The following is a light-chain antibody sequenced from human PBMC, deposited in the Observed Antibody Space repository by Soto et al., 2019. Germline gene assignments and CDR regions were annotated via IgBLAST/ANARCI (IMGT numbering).Light chain of an antibody. CDR1: QSVSIS. J-gene: IGKJ5*01. V-gene: IGKV3-15*01. Sequence: EIVMTQSPATLSVSQGDRATLSCRASQSVSISLAWYQQKPGQAPRLLIYGAFTRATGIPARFSGSGSGTEFTLTISSLQSEDFAVYYCQQYYDWPITFGQGTRLEIK. CDR2: GAF. CDR3: QQYYDWPIT.